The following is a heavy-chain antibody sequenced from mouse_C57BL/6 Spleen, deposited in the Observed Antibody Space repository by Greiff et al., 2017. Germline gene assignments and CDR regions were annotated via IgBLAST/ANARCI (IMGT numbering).Heavy chain of an antibody. J-gene: IGHJ1*03. V-gene: IGHV5-6*01. CDR3: ARNPLGITYWYFDV. D-gene: IGHD1-1*01. CDR2: ISSGGSYT. Sequence: EVKLVESGGDLVKPGGSLKLSCAASGFTFSSYGMSWVRQTPDKRLEWVATISSGGSYTYYPDSVKGRFTISRDNAKTTLYLQMSSLKSEDTAMYYCARNPLGITYWYFDVWGTGTTVTVSS. CDR1: GFTFSSYG.